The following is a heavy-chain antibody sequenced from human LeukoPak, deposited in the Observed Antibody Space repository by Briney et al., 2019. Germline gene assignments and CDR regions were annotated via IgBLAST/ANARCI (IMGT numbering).Heavy chain of an antibody. J-gene: IGHJ4*02. CDR1: GYTFTGYY. CDR2: INPNSGGT. V-gene: IGHV1-2*04. Sequence: GASVKVSCKASGYTFTGYYMRWVRQAPGQGLEWMGWINPNSGGTNYAQKFQGWVTMTRDTSISTAYMELSRLRSDDTAVYYCARVSNDILTGYFYYFDYWGQGTLVTVSS. D-gene: IGHD3-9*01. CDR3: ARVSNDILTGYFYYFDY.